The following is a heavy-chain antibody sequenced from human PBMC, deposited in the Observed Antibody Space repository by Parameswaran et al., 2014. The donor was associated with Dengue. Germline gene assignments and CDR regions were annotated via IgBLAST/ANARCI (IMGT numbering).Heavy chain of an antibody. V-gene: IGHV1-18*01. J-gene: IGHJ6*02. D-gene: IGHD3-16*01. Sequence: PGASVKVSCKASGYTFTSYGISWVRQAPGQGLEWMGWISAYNGNTNYAQKLQGRVTMTTDTSTSTAYMELRSLRSDDTAVYYCAREGMITFGGPKYYYYGMDVWGQGTTVPSP. CDR3: AREGMITFGGPKYYYYGMDV. CDR1: GYTFTSYG. CDR2: ISAYNGNT.